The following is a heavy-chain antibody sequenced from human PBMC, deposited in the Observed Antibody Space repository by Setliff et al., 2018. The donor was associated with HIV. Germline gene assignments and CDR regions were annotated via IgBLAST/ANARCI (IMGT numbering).Heavy chain of an antibody. V-gene: IGHV4-34*01. CDR2: INHSGST. Sequence: SETLSLTCAVYGGSFSGYYWSWIRQPPGKGLEWIGEINHSGSTKYHASLKSRVTISIDTSNNQISLKLSSVTAADTAVYYCARGLNYYGSGSDLPLGYWGQGTLVTVSS. J-gene: IGHJ4*02. D-gene: IGHD3-10*01. CDR1: GGSFSGYY. CDR3: ARGLNYYGSGSDLPLGY.